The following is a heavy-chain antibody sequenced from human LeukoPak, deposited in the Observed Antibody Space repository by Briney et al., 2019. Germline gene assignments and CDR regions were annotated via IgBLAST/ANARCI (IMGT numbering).Heavy chain of an antibody. V-gene: IGHV3-9*01. CDR1: GFTFDDYA. CDR2: ITWNTGST. CDR3: ARLMTTVTADWFDP. Sequence: GGSLRLSCAASGFTFDDYAMHWVRQAPGKGLEWVSGITWNTGSTGYADSVKGRFTISRDNSKNTLYLQMNSLRAEDTAVYYCARLMTTVTADWFDPWGQGTLVTVSS. D-gene: IGHD4-17*01. J-gene: IGHJ5*02.